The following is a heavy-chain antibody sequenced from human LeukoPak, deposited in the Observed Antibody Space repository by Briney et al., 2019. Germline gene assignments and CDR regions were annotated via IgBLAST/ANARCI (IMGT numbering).Heavy chain of an antibody. CDR2: ISGSGGST. Sequence: GGSLRLSCAASGFTFSSYAMSWVRQAPGKGLEWVSAISGSGGSTYYADSVKGRFTISRDNSKNTLYLQMNSLRAEDTAVYYCAKVKGYCSGGSCSRPGPFDYWGQGTLVTVSS. J-gene: IGHJ4*02. V-gene: IGHV3-23*01. CDR1: GFTFSSYA. CDR3: AKVKGYCSGGSCSRPGPFDY. D-gene: IGHD2-15*01.